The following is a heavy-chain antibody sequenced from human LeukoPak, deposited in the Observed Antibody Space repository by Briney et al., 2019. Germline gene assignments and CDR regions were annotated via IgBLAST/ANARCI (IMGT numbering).Heavy chain of an antibody. D-gene: IGHD2-15*01. V-gene: IGHV1-8*01. Sequence: ASVKVSCKASGYPFTSNDINWVRQATGHGLEWMGWMNPNSGNTGYAQKFQGRVTITRSTSISTAYMELSSLRSEDTAVYYCARGTSPYCSGGNCHPYNWFDPWGQGTLVTVSS. CDR3: ARGTSPYCSGGNCHPYNWFDP. CDR1: GYPFTSND. CDR2: MNPNSGNT. J-gene: IGHJ5*02.